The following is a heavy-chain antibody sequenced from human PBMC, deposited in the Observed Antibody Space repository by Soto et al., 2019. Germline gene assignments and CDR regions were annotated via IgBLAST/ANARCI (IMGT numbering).Heavy chain of an antibody. CDR3: ARVTPGNNLYYFSGLDV. J-gene: IGHJ6*02. Sequence: GVRRVSQDTGKGLQWVALISYEGSNTYYADSVRGRFTISRDNSKNTLYLQVNALRPEDTGVYYCARVTPGNNLYYFSGLDVWGQGTSVTVSS. D-gene: IGHD1-1*01. V-gene: IGHV3-30-3*01. CDR1: G. CDR2: ISYEGSNT.